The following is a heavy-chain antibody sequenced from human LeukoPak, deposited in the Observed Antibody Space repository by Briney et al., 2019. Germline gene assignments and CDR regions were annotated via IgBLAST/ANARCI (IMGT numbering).Heavy chain of an antibody. Sequence: GGSLRLSCAASGFTFSSYWMSWVRQAPGKGLEWVANLKPNGGDKYYVDSVKGRFTISRDSAKNSLYLQMNSLRAEDTAVYYCARVDCTGGSCFSGFDCWGQGTLLTVSS. CDR3: ARVDCTGGSCFSGFDC. CDR2: LKPNGGDK. D-gene: IGHD2-15*01. J-gene: IGHJ4*02. CDR1: GFTFSSYW. V-gene: IGHV3-7*01.